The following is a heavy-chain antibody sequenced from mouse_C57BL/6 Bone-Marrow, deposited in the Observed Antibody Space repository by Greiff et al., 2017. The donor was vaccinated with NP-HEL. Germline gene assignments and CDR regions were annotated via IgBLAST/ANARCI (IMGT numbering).Heavy chain of an antibody. CDR1: GFTFSDYY. Sequence: LVASGGCFVQPVGSLRLSCASSGFTFSDYYISLFLPPPGTALSWLGFIRNKANGYTTEYSASVKGRFTISRDNSQSILYLQMNALRAEDSATYYCARYIRGSSYDAMDYWGQGTSVTVSS. J-gene: IGHJ4*01. CDR3: ARYIRGSSYDAMDY. V-gene: IGHV7-3*01. CDR2: IRNKANGYTT. D-gene: IGHD1-1*01.